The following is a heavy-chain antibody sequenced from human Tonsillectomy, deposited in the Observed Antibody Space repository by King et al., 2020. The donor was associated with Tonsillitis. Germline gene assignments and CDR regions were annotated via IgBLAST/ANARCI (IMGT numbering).Heavy chain of an antibody. V-gene: IGHV3-15*01. CDR2: IKSITDGGTT. D-gene: IGHD2-15*01. J-gene: IGHJ4*02. CDR3: TTDLLVVVVAATQQWGY. Sequence: VQLVESGGGLVKPGGSLRLSCAASGFTFINAWMSWVRQAPGKGLEWVGRIKSITDGGTTDYAAPVKGRFTISRDDSKNTLYLQMNSLKTEDTAVYYCTTDLLVVVVAATQQWGYWDQGTLVTVSS. CDR1: GFTFINAW.